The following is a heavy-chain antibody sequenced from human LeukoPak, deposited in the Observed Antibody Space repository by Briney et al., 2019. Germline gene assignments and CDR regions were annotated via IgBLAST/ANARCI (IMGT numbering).Heavy chain of an antibody. Sequence: PGGSLRLSCAASGFNFSTYAMHWVRQAPGKGLEWVGIISYDRSKTYYADPVKGRFTISRDNSRNTLYLQMNSLRAEDTAVYYCAKLPIVVAGHYYYYMDVWGKGTTVTISS. J-gene: IGHJ6*03. CDR1: GFNFSTYA. V-gene: IGHV3-30*04. CDR3: AKLPIVVAGHYYYYMDV. D-gene: IGHD6-19*01. CDR2: ISYDRSKT.